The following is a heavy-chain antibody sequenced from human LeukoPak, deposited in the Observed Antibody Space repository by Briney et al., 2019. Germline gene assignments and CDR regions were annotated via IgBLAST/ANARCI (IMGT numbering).Heavy chain of an antibody. J-gene: IGHJ4*02. CDR1: GFTLSSYA. Sequence: GGSLRLSCAASGFTLSSYAMHWVRQAPGKGLEWVAVISYDGSNKYYADSVKGRFTISRDNSKNTLYLQMNSLRAKDTAVYYCARLIVATRGDYWGQGTLVTVSS. CDR3: ARLIVATRGDY. CDR2: ISYDGSNK. D-gene: IGHD5-12*01. V-gene: IGHV3-30-3*01.